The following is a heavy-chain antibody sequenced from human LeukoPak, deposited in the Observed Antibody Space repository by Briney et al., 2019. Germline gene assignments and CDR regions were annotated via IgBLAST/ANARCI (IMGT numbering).Heavy chain of an antibody. D-gene: IGHD3-3*01. J-gene: IGHJ5*02. CDR3: ARDRALRITIFGVVNNWFDP. V-gene: IGHV6-1*01. CDR1: GDSVSSNSAA. Sequence: SQTLSLTCAISGDSVSSNSAAWNWIRQSPSRGLEWLGRTYYRSKLYNDYAVSVKIRITINPDTSKNQFSLQLPSVPPEDTAVYYCARDRALRITIFGVVNNWFDPWGQGTLVTVSS. CDR2: TYYRSKLYN.